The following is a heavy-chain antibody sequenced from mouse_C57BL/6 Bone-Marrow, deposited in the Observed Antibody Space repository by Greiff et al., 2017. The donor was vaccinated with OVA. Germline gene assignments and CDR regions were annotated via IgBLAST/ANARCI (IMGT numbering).Heavy chain of an antibody. Sequence: VQLKESGPELVKPGASVKMSCKASGYTFTDYNMHWVKQSHGKSLEWIGYINPNNGGTSYNQKFKGKATLTVNKSSSTAYMELRSLTSEDSAVYYCAEWNWAWFAYWGQGTLVTVSA. CDR2: INPNNGGT. CDR1: GYTFTDYN. J-gene: IGHJ3*01. V-gene: IGHV1-22*01. D-gene: IGHD4-1*01. CDR3: AEWNWAWFAY.